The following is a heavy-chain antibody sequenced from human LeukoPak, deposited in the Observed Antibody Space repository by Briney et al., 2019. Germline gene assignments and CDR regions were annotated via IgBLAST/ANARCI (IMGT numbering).Heavy chain of an antibody. CDR1: GGSFSGYY. CDR2: INHSGST. D-gene: IGHD2-15*01. V-gene: IGHV4-34*01. Sequence: SETLSLTCAVYGGSFSGYYWSWIRQPPGKGLEWIGEINHSGSTNYNPSLKSRVTISVDTSKNQFSLKLSSVTAADTAVYFCARHPFATPFDYWGPGTLVTVSS. CDR3: ARHPFATPFDY. J-gene: IGHJ4*02.